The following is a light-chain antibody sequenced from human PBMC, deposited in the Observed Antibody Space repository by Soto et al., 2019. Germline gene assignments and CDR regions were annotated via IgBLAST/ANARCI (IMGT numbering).Light chain of an antibody. J-gene: IGLJ2*01. Sequence: QSVLTQPPSVSGAPGQRVTISCTGSSSNIGAGYDVHWYQQLPGTAPKLLIYGNSNRPSGVPDRFSGSKSGTSASLAITGLQAEDEADYYCQSLRVFGGGTKVT. V-gene: IGLV1-40*01. CDR1: SSNIGAGYD. CDR2: GNS. CDR3: QSLRV.